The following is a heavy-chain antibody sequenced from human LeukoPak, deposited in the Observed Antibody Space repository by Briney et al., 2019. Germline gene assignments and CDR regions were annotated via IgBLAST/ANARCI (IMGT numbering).Heavy chain of an antibody. J-gene: IGHJ5*02. CDR1: GFTFISYS. V-gene: IGHV3-7*01. D-gene: IGHD3-3*01. Sequence: PGGSLRLSCAASGFTFISYSMNWVRQAPGKGLEWVANIKQDGSEKYYVDSVEGRFTISRDNARNSLYLQMNSLRAEDTAVYYCARDWRLDWFDPWGQGTLVTVSS. CDR3: ARDWRLDWFDP. CDR2: IKQDGSEK.